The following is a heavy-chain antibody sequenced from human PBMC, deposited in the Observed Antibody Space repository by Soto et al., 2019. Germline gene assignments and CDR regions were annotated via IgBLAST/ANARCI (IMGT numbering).Heavy chain of an antibody. V-gene: IGHV1-18*04. J-gene: IGHJ3*02. D-gene: IGHD6-13*01. CDR2: ISAYNGNT. Sequence: GASVKVSFKASGYTFTSYGISWLRQAPGQGLEWMGWISAYNGNTNYAQKLQGRVTMTTDTSTSTAYMELRSLRSDDTAVYYCARDLGPGGIAAAGTEAFDIWGQGTMVTVSS. CDR1: GYTFTSYG. CDR3: ARDLGPGGIAAAGTEAFDI.